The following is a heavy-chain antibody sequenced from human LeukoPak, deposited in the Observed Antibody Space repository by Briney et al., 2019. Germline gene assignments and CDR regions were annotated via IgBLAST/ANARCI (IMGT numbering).Heavy chain of an antibody. CDR1: GGSLSSSSYF. CDR3: ARAGISWFDFDY. J-gene: IGHJ4*02. CDR2: FYYSVST. V-gene: IGHV4-39*07. D-gene: IGHD6-13*01. Sequence: SETLSFTCTVSGGSLSSSSYFWGWIRQPPGKGLEWIGTFYYSVSTSYNPSLKSRVSISADTSNNQFSLTLSSMTAADTAMYYCARAGISWFDFDYWGQGAVVTVSS.